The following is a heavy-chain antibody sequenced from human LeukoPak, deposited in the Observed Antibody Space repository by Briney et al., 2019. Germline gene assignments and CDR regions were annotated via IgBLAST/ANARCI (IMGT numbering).Heavy chain of an antibody. Sequence: SETLSLTCAVYGGSFSGYYWSWIRQPPGKGLEWIGEINHSGSTNYNPSLKSRVTISVDTSKNQFSLKLGSVTAADTAVYYCARLSYRSGLAYWGQGTLVTVSS. CDR2: INHSGST. D-gene: IGHD2-15*01. CDR1: GGSFSGYY. J-gene: IGHJ4*02. CDR3: ARLSYRSGLAY. V-gene: IGHV4-34*01.